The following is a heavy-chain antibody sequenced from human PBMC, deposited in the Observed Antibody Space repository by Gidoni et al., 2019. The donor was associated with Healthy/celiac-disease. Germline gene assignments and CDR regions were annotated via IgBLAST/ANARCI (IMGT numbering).Heavy chain of an antibody. D-gene: IGHD3-10*01. CDR2: IDWDDDK. CDR1: GFSLSTSGMC. Sequence: QVTLRESGPALVKPTQTLTLTCTFPGFSLSTSGMCVSWIRQPPGKALEWLARIDWDDDKYYSTSLKTRLTISKDTSKNQVVLTMTNMDPVDTATYYCARIEYGSGLNNFDYWGQGTLVTVSS. CDR3: ARIEYGSGLNNFDY. V-gene: IGHV2-70*15. J-gene: IGHJ4*02.